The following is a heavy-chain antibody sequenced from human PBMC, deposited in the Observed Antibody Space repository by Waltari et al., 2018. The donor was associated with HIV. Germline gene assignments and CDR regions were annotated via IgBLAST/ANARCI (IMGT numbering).Heavy chain of an antibody. J-gene: IGHJ3*02. Sequence: QVQLQESGPGLVKPSETLSLTRTVSGASLSSYYWSWIRQPPGRGLEWIGYIYYSGSTNYNPSLKSRVTISVDTSKNQFSLKLSSVTAADTAVYYCARTPIYYDQWGRRFDIWGQGTMVTVSS. CDR3: ARTPIYYDQWGRRFDI. V-gene: IGHV4-59*01. CDR1: GASLSSYY. D-gene: IGHD3-22*01. CDR2: IYYSGST.